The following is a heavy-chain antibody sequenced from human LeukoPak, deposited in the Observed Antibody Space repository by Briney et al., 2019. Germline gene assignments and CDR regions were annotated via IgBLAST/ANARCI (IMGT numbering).Heavy chain of an antibody. CDR2: IYYSGST. J-gene: IGHJ4*02. D-gene: IGHD3-10*01. CDR3: ASSYGSGTPYYFDY. V-gene: IGHV4-30-4*01. CDR1: GGSISSGDYY. Sequence: PSETLSLTCTVSGGSISSGDYYWRWIRQPPGKGLEWIGYIYYSGSTYYNPSLKSRFTISVDTSKNQFSLKLSSVTAADTAVYYCASSYGSGTPYYFDYWGQATLVTVSS.